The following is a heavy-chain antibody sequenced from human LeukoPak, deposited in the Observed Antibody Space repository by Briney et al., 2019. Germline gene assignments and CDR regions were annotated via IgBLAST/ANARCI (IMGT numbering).Heavy chain of an antibody. CDR3: AKDWSINGYNFPSPVD. V-gene: IGHV3-30*18. D-gene: IGHD5-24*01. CDR1: GFTFRTYS. Sequence: GGSLRLSYAASGFTFRTYSTHAVRQAPGKGLEWVAVISYDGRNKHYADSVKGRFAISRDNSKNTLYLQVNSLRAEDTAVYYCAKDWSINGYNFPSPVDWGEGTLVTVSS. CDR2: ISYDGRNK. J-gene: IGHJ4*02.